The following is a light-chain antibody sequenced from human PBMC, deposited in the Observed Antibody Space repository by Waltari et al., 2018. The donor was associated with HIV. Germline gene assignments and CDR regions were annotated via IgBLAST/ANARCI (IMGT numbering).Light chain of an antibody. CDR2: DKN. V-gene: IGLV1-51*01. CDR3: GAWDSGLSAWV. J-gene: IGLJ3*02. Sequence: HSVLTQPPSVSAAPGQKVTISCSGSSSNIGNTYVSWYQQFPGTAPKLLIYDKNKQPAVIPDRFAGTKSGTAATLGITGLQTGDEAGYYCGAWDSGLSAWVFGGVTKLTVL. CDR1: SSNIGNTY.